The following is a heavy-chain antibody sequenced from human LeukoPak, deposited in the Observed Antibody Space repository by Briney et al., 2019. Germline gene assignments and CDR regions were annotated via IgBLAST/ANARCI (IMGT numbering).Heavy chain of an antibody. D-gene: IGHD2-2*01. CDR2: VSGSAHKI. J-gene: IGHJ6*02. Sequence: SGGSLRLSCVASGFTFSNYAMSWVRQTPEKGLDWVSVVSGSAHKIRYADSVKGRFTISRDNAKNSLYLQMNSLRAEDTAVYYCARAYCSSTSCFARYYYYYGMDVWGQGTTVTVSS. CDR3: ARAYCSSTSCFARYYYYYGMDV. V-gene: IGHV3-23*01. CDR1: GFTFSNYA.